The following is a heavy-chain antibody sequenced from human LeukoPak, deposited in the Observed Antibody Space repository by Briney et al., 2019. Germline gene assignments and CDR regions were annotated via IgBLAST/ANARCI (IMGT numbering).Heavy chain of an antibody. Sequence: SETLSLTCGVSGYSISRGYYWAWIRQPPGKGLEWIGTIYHTGSTYYTPSLGSRATISVDTSKNEFSLNLNSVTAADTAVYYCARAGWIITSGIDYWGQGALVTVSS. V-gene: IGHV4-38-2*01. CDR1: GYSISRGYY. D-gene: IGHD3-10*01. J-gene: IGHJ4*02. CDR3: ARAGWIITSGIDY. CDR2: IYHTGST.